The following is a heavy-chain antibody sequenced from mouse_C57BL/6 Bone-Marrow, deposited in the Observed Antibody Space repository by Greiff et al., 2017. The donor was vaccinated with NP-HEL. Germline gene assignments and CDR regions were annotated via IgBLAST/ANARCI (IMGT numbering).Heavy chain of an antibody. J-gene: IGHJ1*03. CDR3: ARDPYSSSHWYFDV. V-gene: IGHV5-12*01. Sequence: EVKLMESGGGLVQPGGSLKLSCAASGFTFSDYYMYWVRQTPEKRLEWVAYISNGGGSTYYPDTVKGRFTISRDNAKNTLYLQMSRLKSEDTAMYYCARDPYSSSHWYFDVWGTGTTVTVSS. CDR2: ISNGGGST. CDR1: GFTFSDYY. D-gene: IGHD1-1*01.